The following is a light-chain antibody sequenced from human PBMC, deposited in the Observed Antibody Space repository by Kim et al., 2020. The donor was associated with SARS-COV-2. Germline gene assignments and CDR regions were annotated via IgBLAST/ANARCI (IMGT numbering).Light chain of an antibody. Sequence: DIQMTQSPSSLSASVGDRVTIACRAVQSISTYLNWYQQKPRKAPKLLIYAASTLQSGVPSRFSGSGSGTDFTLTISSLQPEDVVTYYCHQSHTAPLLTFGGGTRVDIK. CDR1: QSISTY. J-gene: IGKJ4*01. CDR2: AAS. CDR3: HQSHTAPLLT. V-gene: IGKV1-39*01.